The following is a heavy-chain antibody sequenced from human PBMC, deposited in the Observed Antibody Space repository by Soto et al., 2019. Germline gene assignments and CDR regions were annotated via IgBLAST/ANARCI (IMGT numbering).Heavy chain of an antibody. CDR3: AREGDCSGGSCYVAFDI. CDR1: GGSISSYY. CDR2: IYYSGST. D-gene: IGHD2-15*01. Sequence: SETLSLTCTVSGGSISSYYWSWIRQPPGKGLEWIGYIYYSGSTNYNPSLKSRVTISVDTSKNQFSLKLSSVTAADTAVYYCAREGDCSGGSCYVAFDIWGQGTMVTVSS. J-gene: IGHJ3*02. V-gene: IGHV4-59*01.